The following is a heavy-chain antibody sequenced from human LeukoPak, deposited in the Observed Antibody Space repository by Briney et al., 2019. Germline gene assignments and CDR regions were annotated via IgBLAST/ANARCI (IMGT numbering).Heavy chain of an antibody. J-gene: IGHJ2*01. V-gene: IGHV3-7*05. CDR2: IKQDGSEK. Sequence: GGSLRLSCAASGFTFSSYWMSWVRQAPGKGLEWVANIKQDGSEKFYVDSVKGRFTISRDNAKNSLYLQMNSLRAEDTAVYYCAREGIVVVTDPYWYFDLWAVAPWSLSPQ. CDR3: AREGIVVVTDPYWYFDL. CDR1: GFTFSSYW. D-gene: IGHD2-21*02.